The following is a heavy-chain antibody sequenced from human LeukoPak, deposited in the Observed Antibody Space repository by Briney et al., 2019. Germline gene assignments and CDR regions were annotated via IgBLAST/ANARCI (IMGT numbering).Heavy chain of an antibody. V-gene: IGHV3-66*02. D-gene: IGHD3-10*02. CDR1: GFSFSSYA. Sequence: GGSLKLSCAASGFSFSSYAMSWVRQAPGKGLEWVSVIYSGGSTYYADSVKGRFTISRDNSKNTLYLQMNSLRAEDTAVYYCARDLSGGDYYYYMDVWGKGTTVTVSS. CDR2: IYSGGST. CDR3: ARDLSGGDYYYYMDV. J-gene: IGHJ6*03.